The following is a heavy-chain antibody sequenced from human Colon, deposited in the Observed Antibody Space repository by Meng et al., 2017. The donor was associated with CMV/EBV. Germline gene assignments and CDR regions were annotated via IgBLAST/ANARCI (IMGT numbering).Heavy chain of an antibody. J-gene: IGHJ4*02. CDR2: ISAYNGNT. Sequence: QGQLLAPGPEVKKPWAALKVYGKATGDSFIDFGISGVRQAPGKGLEWMGWISAYNGNTNYAPEFQGRVTLTTDTSTTTDTSTTTVYMELRSLRSDDTAIYYCATELSRGGYWGQGTLVTVSS. CDR1: GDSFIDFG. CDR3: ATELSRGGY. V-gene: IGHV1-18*01.